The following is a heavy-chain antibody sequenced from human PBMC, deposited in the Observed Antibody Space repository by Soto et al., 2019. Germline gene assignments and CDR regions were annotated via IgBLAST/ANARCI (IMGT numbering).Heavy chain of an antibody. J-gene: IGHJ4*02. CDR2: IYYIGRT. Sequence: SETLSLTCTVSGGSTSGYYWIWIRQPPGQGLEWIGYIYYIGRTNYSPSLKSRVIISLDTSKNQFSLKLNSVTAADTAVYYCARWNIRQFDYWGQGTLVTVSS. D-gene: IGHD1-1*01. V-gene: IGHV4-59*08. CDR3: ARWNIRQFDY. CDR1: GGSTSGYY.